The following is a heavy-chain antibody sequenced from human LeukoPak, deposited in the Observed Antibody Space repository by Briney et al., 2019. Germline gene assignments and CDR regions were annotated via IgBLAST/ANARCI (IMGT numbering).Heavy chain of an antibody. J-gene: IGHJ4*02. CDR1: GYTFTGSY. V-gene: IGHV1-2*02. Sequence: ASVKVSCKASGYTFTGSYVHWVRQAPGQGLEWMGCINANSGDTNYAQKFQGRVTMTRDTSISTAFMEVSGLRSDDTAVYYCARDYYDSSGYYYFDYWCQGTLVTVSS. CDR3: ARDYYDSSGYYYFDY. D-gene: IGHD3-22*01. CDR2: INANSGDT.